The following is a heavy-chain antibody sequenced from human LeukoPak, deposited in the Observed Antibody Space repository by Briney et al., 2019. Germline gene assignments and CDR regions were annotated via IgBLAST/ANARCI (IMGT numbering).Heavy chain of an antibody. CDR2: IYFTRNT. J-gene: IGHJ5*02. CDR3: ARTTTSMNWFDP. D-gene: IGHD1-1*01. CDR1: GYSISSGYY. V-gene: IGHV4-38-2*02. Sequence: PSETLSLTCTVSGYSISSGYYWGWIRQSPGKGLEWIGSIYFTRNTYYNPSLKSRVTISVDTSKNQFSLKLRSVTAADTAVYFCARTTTSMNWFDPWGQGTLVTVSS.